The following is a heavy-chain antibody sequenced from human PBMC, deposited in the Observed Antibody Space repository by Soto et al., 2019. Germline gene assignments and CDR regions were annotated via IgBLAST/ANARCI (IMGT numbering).Heavy chain of an antibody. V-gene: IGHV4-31*03. CDR1: GGSISSGGYY. CDR3: ARAYNWNYVWFDP. D-gene: IGHD1-7*01. Sequence: SETLSLTCTVSGGSISSGGYYWSWIRQHPGKGLEWIGYIYYSGSTYYNPSLKSRVTISVDTSKNQFSLKLSSVTAADTAVYYCARAYNWNYVWFDPWGQGTLVTVSS. J-gene: IGHJ5*02. CDR2: IYYSGST.